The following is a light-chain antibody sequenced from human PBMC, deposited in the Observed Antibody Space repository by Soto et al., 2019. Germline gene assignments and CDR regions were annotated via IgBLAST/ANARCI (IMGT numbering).Light chain of an antibody. CDR2: EVS. CDR1: SSDVGGYNY. J-gene: IGLJ2*01. Sequence: QSVLTQPASASGSPGQSVTIPCTGTSSDVGGYNYVSWYQQHPGKAPKLIVYEVSKRPSGVPDRFSGCKSGNTASLTVSGLQAEDEADYHCGSYAATNNLLFGGGTKVTVL. CDR3: GSYAATNNLL. V-gene: IGLV2-8*01.